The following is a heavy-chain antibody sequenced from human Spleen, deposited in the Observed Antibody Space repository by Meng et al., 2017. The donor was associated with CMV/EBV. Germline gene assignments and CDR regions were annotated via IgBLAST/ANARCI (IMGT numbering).Heavy chain of an antibody. J-gene: IGHJ6*02. V-gene: IGHV4-61*08. CDR3: ARDGGLYTMDV. CDR2: IYYSGST. CDR1: GGSISNSAYY. Sequence: GSLRLSCSVSGGSISNSAYYWSWIRQPPGKGLEWIGYIYYSGSTNYNPSLKSRVTISVDTSKTQFSLKLTSVTAADTAVYYCARDGGLYTMDVWGQGTTVTVSS. D-gene: IGHD4-23*01.